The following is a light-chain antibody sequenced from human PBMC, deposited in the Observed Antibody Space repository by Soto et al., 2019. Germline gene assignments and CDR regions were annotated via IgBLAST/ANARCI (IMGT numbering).Light chain of an antibody. Sequence: EIVLTQSPGTLSLSPGERATLSCRASQSIPKNYLAWYQQKSGQAPRLLVYGPSNRATGTPDRFSGSGSGTDFTLTISRLESEDFAVYYCHQYASYPQTFGQWTKVEIK. J-gene: IGKJ1*01. V-gene: IGKV3-20*01. CDR3: HQYASYPQT. CDR1: QSIPKNY. CDR2: GPS.